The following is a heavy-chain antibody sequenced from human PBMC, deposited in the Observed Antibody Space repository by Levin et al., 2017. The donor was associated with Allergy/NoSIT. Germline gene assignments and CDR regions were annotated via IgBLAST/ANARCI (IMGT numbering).Heavy chain of an antibody. CDR1: GGSISSTTYR. J-gene: IGHJ4*02. V-gene: IGHV4-39*07. D-gene: IGHD2/OR15-2a*01. CDR2: INYSGRT. CDR3: ATIFTTGWIDY. Sequence: SQTLSLTCTVSGGSISSTTYRGWLRQTPGKGLEWIGTINYSGRTYYNPSLKSRVSILVDMSKNQFSLKLTSVTAADTAVYYCATIFTTGWIDYWGQGTLVTVSS.